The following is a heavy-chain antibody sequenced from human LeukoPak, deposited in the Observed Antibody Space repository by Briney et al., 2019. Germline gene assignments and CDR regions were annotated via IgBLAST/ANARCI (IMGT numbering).Heavy chain of an antibody. CDR2: ISYDGSYK. CDR3: ARGARKGDDYGGFFDY. CDR1: GFTFRNYG. J-gene: IGHJ4*02. D-gene: IGHD4-23*01. Sequence: PGGSLRLSCAASGFTFRNYGMSWVRQAPGKGLEWVAVISYDGSYKDYADSVKGRFTFSRDNSKNTLYLQMNSLRAEDTAVYYCARGARKGDDYGGFFDYWGQGTLVTVSS. V-gene: IGHV3-30*03.